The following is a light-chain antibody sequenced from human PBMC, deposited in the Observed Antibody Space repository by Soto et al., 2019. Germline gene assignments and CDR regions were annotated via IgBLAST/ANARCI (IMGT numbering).Light chain of an antibody. J-gene: IGKJ4*01. CDR3: QQDSSWPLT. Sequence: EIVMSQSRSTLSVSPGERVTRSCRASQDIRSSLAWYQQKPGQAPRLLIYGASIRATGVPATFSGSGSGTEFTLSISSLQSEHLGVYYCQQDSSWPLTFGGGTKVAIK. CDR1: QDIRSS. CDR2: GAS. V-gene: IGKV3-15*01.